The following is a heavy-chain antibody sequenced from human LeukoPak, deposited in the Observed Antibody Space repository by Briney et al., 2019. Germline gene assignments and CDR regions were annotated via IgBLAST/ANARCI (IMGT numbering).Heavy chain of an antibody. J-gene: IGHJ4*02. D-gene: IGHD3-16*01. CDR2: ISSRDSTV. Sequence: PGGSLILSCAASGFSFSDYYLTWIRQAPGKGLEWVSYISSRDSTVYYASSMRFRFTISRDNAKNSLYLQMNSLRAEDTAIYYCARVSKDTFLPSFFDYWGQGTLVTVSS. CDR1: GFSFSDYY. CDR3: ARVSKDTFLPSFFDY. V-gene: IGHV3-11*04.